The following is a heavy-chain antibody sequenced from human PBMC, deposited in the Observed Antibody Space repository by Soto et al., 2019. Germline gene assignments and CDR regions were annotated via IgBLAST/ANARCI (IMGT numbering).Heavy chain of an antibody. CDR1: GGSISSSSYY. CDR3: ARLEEDLNSYYYYMDV. Sequence: SETLSLTCTVSGGSISSSSYYWGWIRQPPGKGLEWIGSIYYSGSTYYNPSLKSRVTISVDTSKNQFSLKLSSVTAADTAVYYCARLEEDLNSYYYYMDVWGKGTTVTVSS. V-gene: IGHV4-39*01. CDR2: IYYSGST. J-gene: IGHJ6*03.